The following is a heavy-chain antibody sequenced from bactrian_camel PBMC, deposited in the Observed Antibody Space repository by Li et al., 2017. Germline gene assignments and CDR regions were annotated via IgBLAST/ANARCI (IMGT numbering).Heavy chain of an antibody. CDR1: GFAGSNCV. V-gene: IGHV3S59*01. CDR2: IRRSGGET. J-gene: IGHJ6*01. CDR3: SFDSNRWFDFGY. D-gene: IGHD6*01. Sequence: VESGGGSVQAGESLRLSCVASGFAGSNCVGWYRLPPGRAPAEREGIAAIRRSGGETWYAGSVKGRFTISRDNAKSTLYLQLNSLETEDTGMYFCSFDSNRWFDFGYWGQGTQVTVS.